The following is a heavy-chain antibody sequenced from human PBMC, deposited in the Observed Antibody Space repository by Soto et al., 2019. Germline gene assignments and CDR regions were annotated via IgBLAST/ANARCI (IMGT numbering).Heavy chain of an antibody. V-gene: IGHV4-39*01. CDR1: GGSISSSSYY. Sequence: QLQLQESGPGLVKPSETLSLTCTVSGGSISSSSYYWGWIRQPPGKGLEWIGSLYYSGSTYYNPSLKSRVTISVDTSKNQFSLKLGSVTAADTAVYYCATHYGSGSYSWNHFDPWGQGTLVTVSS. CDR3: ATHYGSGSYSWNHFDP. CDR2: LYYSGST. D-gene: IGHD3-10*01. J-gene: IGHJ5*02.